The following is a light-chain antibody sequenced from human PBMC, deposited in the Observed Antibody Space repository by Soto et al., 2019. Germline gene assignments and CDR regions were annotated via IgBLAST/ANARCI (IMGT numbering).Light chain of an antibody. J-gene: IGKJ3*01. V-gene: IGKV3-15*01. Sequence: EIMMTQSPGTLSVSPGEGATLSCTASQSVNLNLAWYQQKPGQPPRLLLYGASTRATGIPGKFRGRGPWTQLTLTVRSLQSEDSAGYYCHQYYSRAPGTFRPGTKVEIK. CDR2: GAS. CDR1: QSVNLN. CDR3: HQYYSRAPGT.